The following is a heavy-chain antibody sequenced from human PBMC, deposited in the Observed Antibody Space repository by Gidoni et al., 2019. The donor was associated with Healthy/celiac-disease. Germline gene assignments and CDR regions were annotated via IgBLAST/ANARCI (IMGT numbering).Heavy chain of an antibody. CDR3: AREHSSGWYGRWFDP. V-gene: IGHV3-30-3*01. D-gene: IGHD6-19*01. CDR1: GFSFGSYA. CDR2: ISYDGSNK. Sequence: QVQLVESGGGVVQPGRSLSLSCAASGFSFGSYAMHWVRQAPGKGLVWVAVISYDGSNKYYADSVKGRFTISRDNSKNTLYLQMNSLRAEDTAVYYCAREHSSGWYGRWFDPWGQGTLVTVSS. J-gene: IGHJ5*02.